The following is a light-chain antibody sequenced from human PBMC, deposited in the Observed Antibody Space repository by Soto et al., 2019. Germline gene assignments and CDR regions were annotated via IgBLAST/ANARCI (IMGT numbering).Light chain of an antibody. V-gene: IGLV2-14*01. CDR1: SSDVGKYNY. Sequence: QSALTQPASVSGSPGQSITISCTGTSSDVGKYNYVSWYQQHPGKAPKLMISEVSHRPSGVPNRFSGSKSGNTASLTIAGLQAEDEADYYCSSYTSSSTPYVFGTGTKLTVL. CDR3: SSYTSSSTPYV. J-gene: IGLJ1*01. CDR2: EVS.